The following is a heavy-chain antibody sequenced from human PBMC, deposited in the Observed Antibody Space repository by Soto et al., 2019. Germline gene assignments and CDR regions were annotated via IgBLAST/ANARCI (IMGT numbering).Heavy chain of an antibody. Sequence: PSETLSLTCTVSGGSISSYYWSWIRQPPGKGLEWIGYIYYSGSTNYNPSLKSRVTISVDTSKNQFSLKLSSVTAADTAVYYCARVGGAFDGSSWYRTNYYYMDVWGKGTTVTRLL. D-gene: IGHD6-13*01. J-gene: IGHJ6*03. V-gene: IGHV4-59*01. CDR1: GGSISSYY. CDR2: IYYSGST. CDR3: ARVGGAFDGSSWYRTNYYYMDV.